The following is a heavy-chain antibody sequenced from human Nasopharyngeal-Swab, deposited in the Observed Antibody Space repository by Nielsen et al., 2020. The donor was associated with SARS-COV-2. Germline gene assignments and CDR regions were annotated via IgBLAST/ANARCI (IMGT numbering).Heavy chain of an antibody. J-gene: IGHJ3*02. CDR2: IIPIFGTA. Sequence: SVKVSCKASGYTFTSYGISWVRQAPGQGLEWMGGIIPIFGTANYAQKFQGRVTITADESTSTAYMELSSLRSEDTAVYYCARAYYDSSGYRAFDIWGQGTMVTVSS. V-gene: IGHV1-69*13. D-gene: IGHD3-22*01. CDR3: ARAYYDSSGYRAFDI. CDR1: GYTFTSYG.